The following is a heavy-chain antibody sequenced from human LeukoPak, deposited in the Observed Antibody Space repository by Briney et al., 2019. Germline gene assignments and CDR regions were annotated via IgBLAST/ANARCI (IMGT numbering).Heavy chain of an antibody. Sequence: ASVKVSCKASGYTFTGYYMHWVRQAPGQGLEWMGWINPNSGGTNYAQKFQGRVTMTRDTPISTAYMELSRLRSDDTAVYYCARDLTAVGYNWFDPWGQGTLVTVSS. CDR2: INPNSGGT. V-gene: IGHV1-2*02. CDR1: GYTFTGYY. CDR3: ARDLTAVGYNWFDP. D-gene: IGHD1-26*01. J-gene: IGHJ5*02.